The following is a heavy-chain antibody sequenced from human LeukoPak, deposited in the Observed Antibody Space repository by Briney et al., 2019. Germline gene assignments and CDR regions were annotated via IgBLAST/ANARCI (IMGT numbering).Heavy chain of an antibody. D-gene: IGHD5-18*01. J-gene: IGHJ4*02. CDR2: IYTSGGT. V-gene: IGHV4-4*07. CDR3: ARGSRGYSYGSFDY. Sequence: PSETLSLTCTVSGGSISSYYWSWIRQPAGKGLEWIGRIYTSGGTNYNPSLKSRVTMSVDTSKNQFSLKLSSVTAADTAVYYCARGSRGYSYGSFDYWGQGTLVTVSS. CDR1: GGSISSYY.